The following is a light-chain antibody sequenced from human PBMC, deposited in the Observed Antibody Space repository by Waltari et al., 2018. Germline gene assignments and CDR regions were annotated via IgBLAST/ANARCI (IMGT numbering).Light chain of an antibody. CDR3: SSRELSGHVV. V-gene: IGLV3-19*01. CDR1: ILCTYY. CDR2: GKN. Sequence: SSDLTQDPAVSVALGQTVRITCQGDILCTYYENRCRQKPGQPPELVIYGKNNRPSGIPDRFSASSSGNTASLIITGAQAEDEADYYCSSRELSGHVVFGGGTRLTVL. J-gene: IGLJ2*01.